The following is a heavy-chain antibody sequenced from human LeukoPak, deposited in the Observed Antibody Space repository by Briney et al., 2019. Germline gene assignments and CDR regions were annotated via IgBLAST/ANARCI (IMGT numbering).Heavy chain of an antibody. CDR3: ARHGAIEYSSSYDAFDI. J-gene: IGHJ3*02. Sequence: PSETLSLTCTVSGGSISSSSYYWGWIRQPPGRGLEWIGSIYYSGSTYYNPSLKSRVTISVDTSKNQFSLKLSSVTAADTAVYYCARHGAIEYSSSYDAFDIWGQGTMVTVSS. CDR1: GGSISSSSYY. CDR2: IYYSGST. D-gene: IGHD6-6*01. V-gene: IGHV4-39*01.